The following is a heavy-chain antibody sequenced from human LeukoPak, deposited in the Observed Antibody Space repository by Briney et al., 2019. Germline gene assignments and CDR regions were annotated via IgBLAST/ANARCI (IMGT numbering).Heavy chain of an antibody. J-gene: IGHJ4*02. Sequence: ASVTVSCKASGYTFTSYDINWVRQATGQGLEWMGWMNPNSGNTGYAQKFQGRVTMTRNTSISTAYMELSSLRSEDTAVYYCARGWKSFGGSGCLVDYWGQGTLVTVSS. CDR1: GYTFTSYD. V-gene: IGHV1-8*01. CDR2: MNPNSGNT. CDR3: ARGWKSFGGSGCLVDY. D-gene: IGHD3-10*01.